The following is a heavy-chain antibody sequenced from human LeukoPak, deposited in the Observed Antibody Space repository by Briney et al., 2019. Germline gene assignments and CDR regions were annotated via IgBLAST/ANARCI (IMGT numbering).Heavy chain of an antibody. J-gene: IGHJ4*02. CDR3: ARHLGGSQWLRLDY. CDR2: IYPGDSDT. V-gene: IGHV5-51*01. CDR1: GYSFTNYW. Sequence: GESLKISCKGSGYSFTNYWIGWVRQMPGKGLEWMGIIYPGDSDTRYSPSFQGLVTISADKSINTTYLQWSSLKASDTAMYYCARHLGGSQWLRLDYWGQGTLVTVSS. D-gene: IGHD5-12*01.